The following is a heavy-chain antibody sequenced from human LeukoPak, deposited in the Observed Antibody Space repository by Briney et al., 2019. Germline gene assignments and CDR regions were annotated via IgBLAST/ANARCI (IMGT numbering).Heavy chain of an antibody. CDR3: ARLPYYDFWSGYYPGIDY. J-gene: IGHJ4*02. CDR2: IYPGGSDT. Sequence: GESLKISCKCSGYSFTSYWIGWVRQMPGKGLEWMGIIYPGGSDTRYSPSFQGQVTISADKSISTAYLQWSSLKASDTAMYYCARLPYYDFWSGYYPGIDYWGQGTLVTVSS. V-gene: IGHV5-51*01. D-gene: IGHD3-3*01. CDR1: GYSFTSYW.